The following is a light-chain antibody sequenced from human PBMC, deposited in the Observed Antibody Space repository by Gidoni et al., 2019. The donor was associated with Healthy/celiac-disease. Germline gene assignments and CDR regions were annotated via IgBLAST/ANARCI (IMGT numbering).Light chain of an antibody. CDR1: QSILYSSNNKNY. J-gene: IGKJ3*01. CDR3: QQYYTTPFT. V-gene: IGKV4-1*01. CDR2: WAS. Sequence: IVMTQSPHSLAVSLGERATINCKSSQSILYSSNNKNYLAWYQQKPGQPPKLLIYWASTRESGVPDRFSGSGSGTDFTLTISSLQAEDVAVYYCQQYYTTPFTFGPGTKVDIK.